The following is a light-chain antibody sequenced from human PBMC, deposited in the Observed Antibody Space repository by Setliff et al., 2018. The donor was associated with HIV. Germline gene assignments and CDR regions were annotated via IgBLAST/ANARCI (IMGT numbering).Light chain of an antibody. Sequence: QSALTQPASVSGSPGQSITISCTGTSSDVGGYNYVSWYQQHPGKAPKLMIYDVSTRPSGVSTRFSGSKSGNTASLTISGLQAEDEADYYCCSYTSSSPRLFGGGTKVTVL. V-gene: IGLV2-14*01. CDR1: SSDVGGYNY. CDR3: CSYTSSSPRL. CDR2: DVS. J-gene: IGLJ2*01.